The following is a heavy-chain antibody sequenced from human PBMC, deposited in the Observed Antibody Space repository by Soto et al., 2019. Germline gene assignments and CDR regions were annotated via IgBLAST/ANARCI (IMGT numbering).Heavy chain of an antibody. J-gene: IGHJ3*02. V-gene: IGHV3-33*01. Sequence: GGSLRLSCAASGVTFSSYGMHWVRQAPGKGLEWVAVIWYDGSNKYYADSVKGRFTISRDNSKNTLYLQMNSLRAEDTAVYYCARLGYYYDSSGYSDAFDIWGQGTMVTVSS. CDR3: ARLGYYYDSSGYSDAFDI. CDR2: IWYDGSNK. CDR1: GVTFSSYG. D-gene: IGHD3-22*01.